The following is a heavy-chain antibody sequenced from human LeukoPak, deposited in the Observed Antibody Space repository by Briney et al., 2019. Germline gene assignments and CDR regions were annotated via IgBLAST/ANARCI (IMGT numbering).Heavy chain of an antibody. V-gene: IGHV4-39*07. CDR1: GGSISSSSYY. J-gene: IGHJ4*02. CDR3: ARASAGVIVVVNSFDY. CDR2: IYYSGST. D-gene: IGHD3-22*01. Sequence: SETLSLTCTVSGGSISSSSYYWGWIRQPPGKGLEWIGSIYYSGSTYYNPSLKSRVTISVDTSKNQFSLKLSSVTAADTAVYYCARASAGVIVVVNSFDYWGQGTLVTVSS.